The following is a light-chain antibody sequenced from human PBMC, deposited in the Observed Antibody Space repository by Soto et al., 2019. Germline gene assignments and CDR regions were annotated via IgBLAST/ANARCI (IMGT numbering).Light chain of an antibody. CDR1: SSDVGGYNY. CDR2: EVS. J-gene: IGLJ1*01. CDR3: SSYAGSNNEV. Sequence: QSALTQPPSASGSPGQSVTISCTGTSSDVGGYNYVSWYQQHPGKAPKLMIYEVSKRPSGVPDRFSGSKSGNTASLTVSGLQAEDEADYYCSSYAGSNNEVFGTGTKLTAL. V-gene: IGLV2-8*01.